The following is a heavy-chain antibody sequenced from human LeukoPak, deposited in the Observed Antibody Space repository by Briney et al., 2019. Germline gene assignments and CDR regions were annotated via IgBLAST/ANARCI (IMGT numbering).Heavy chain of an antibody. CDR3: AKVGGYSYGFEKFDY. D-gene: IGHD5-18*01. CDR1: GFTFSSYG. CDR2: ISGSGGST. V-gene: IGHV3-23*01. J-gene: IGHJ4*02. Sequence: GGSPRLSCAASGFTFSSYGMSWVRQAPGKGLEWVSAISGSGGSTYYADSVKGRFTISRDNSKNTLYLQMNSLRAEDTAVYYCAKVGGYSYGFEKFDYWGQGTLVTVSS.